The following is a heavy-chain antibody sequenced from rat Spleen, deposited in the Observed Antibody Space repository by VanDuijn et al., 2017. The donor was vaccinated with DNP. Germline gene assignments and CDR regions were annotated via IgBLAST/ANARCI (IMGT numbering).Heavy chain of an antibody. V-gene: IGHV5S10*01. J-gene: IGHJ2*01. CDR2: IIYDGSSA. CDR3: TPRGVYGGYVY. D-gene: IGHD1-11*01. CDR1: GFRFSNSD. Sequence: EVQLVESGGGLVQPGRSMKLSCAASGFRFSNSDMAWVRQAPTKGLEWVATIIYDGSSAFYRDSVTGRFTISIDFAKTTRYLQMDRLRSEDSATYYFTPRGVYGGYVYGGQGVIVTVSS.